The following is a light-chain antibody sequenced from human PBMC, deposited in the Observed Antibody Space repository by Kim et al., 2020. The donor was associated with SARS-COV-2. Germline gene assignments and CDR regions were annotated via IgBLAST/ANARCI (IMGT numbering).Light chain of an antibody. CDR1: QSVSNTY. CDR3: HQYARIPYT. CDR2: GAS. V-gene: IGKV3-20*01. Sequence: LSPGESATLSCRASQSVSNTYFAWFQHKPGQAPRLLIYGASRRAAGVPDRFSGSGSGTDFTLTINRLESEDFAVYYCHQYARIPYTFGRGTKLEI. J-gene: IGKJ2*01.